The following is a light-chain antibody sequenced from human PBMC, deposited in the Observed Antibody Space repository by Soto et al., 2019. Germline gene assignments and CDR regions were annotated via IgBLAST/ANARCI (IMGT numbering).Light chain of an antibody. CDR1: QSVNNNY. V-gene: IGKV3-20*01. CDR2: DTF. CDR3: QQRET. Sequence: EIVLMQSPGTLSLSPGEGATLSCRASQSVNNNYLAWYQQKPGQAPTVLIFDTFRRATGVPDRFSGSGSGTDFTLTISRLEPEDFATYYCQQRETFGQGTKVEIK. J-gene: IGKJ1*01.